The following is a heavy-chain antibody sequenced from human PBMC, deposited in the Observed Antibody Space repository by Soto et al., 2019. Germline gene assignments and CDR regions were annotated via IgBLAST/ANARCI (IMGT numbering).Heavy chain of an antibody. CDR3: ARGSSGWYKGSFDY. J-gene: IGHJ4*02. CDR1: GGSFSGYY. CDR2: INHSGST. V-gene: IGHV4-34*01. Sequence: QVQLQQWGAGLLKPSETLSLTCAVYGGSFSGYYWSWIRQPPGKGLEWIGEINHSGSTNYNPSRKSRVTISVETSKNQCSLELSSVTAADTAVYYWARGSSGWYKGSFDYWGQGTLVTVSS. D-gene: IGHD6-19*01.